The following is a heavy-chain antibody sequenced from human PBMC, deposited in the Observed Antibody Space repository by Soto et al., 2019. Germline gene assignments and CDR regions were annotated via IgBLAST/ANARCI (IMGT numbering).Heavy chain of an antibody. Sequence: GGSLRLSCAASGFTFSSYGMHWVRQAPGKGLEWVAVISYDGSNKYYADSVKGRFTISRDNSKNTLYLQMNSLRAEDTAVYYCAKAAYSGSYYLSWFDPWGQGTLVTVSS. D-gene: IGHD1-26*01. CDR2: ISYDGSNK. CDR3: AKAAYSGSYYLSWFDP. CDR1: GFTFSSYG. V-gene: IGHV3-30*18. J-gene: IGHJ5*02.